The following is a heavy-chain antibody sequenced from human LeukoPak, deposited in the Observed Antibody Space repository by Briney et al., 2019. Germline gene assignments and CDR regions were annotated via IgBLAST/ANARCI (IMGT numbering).Heavy chain of an antibody. Sequence: GGSLRLSCTASGFSFGDYVMSWFRQAPGEGLEWVGFIRSKAYGETTEHAASVKGRFTISRDDSRSIAYLQMNSLKTEDTAVYYCSRGVRLPDYWGQGTLVTVSS. CDR3: SRGVRLPDY. D-gene: IGHD2-21*02. CDR2: IRSKAYGETT. V-gene: IGHV3-49*03. CDR1: GFSFGDYV. J-gene: IGHJ4*02.